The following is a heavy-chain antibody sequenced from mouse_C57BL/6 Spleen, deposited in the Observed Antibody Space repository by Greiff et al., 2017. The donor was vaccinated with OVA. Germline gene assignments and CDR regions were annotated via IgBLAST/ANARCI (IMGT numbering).Heavy chain of an antibody. J-gene: IGHJ4*01. D-gene: IGHD2-1*01. CDR2: ISDGGSYT. Sequence: VQLQQSGGGLVKPGGSLKLSCAASGFTFSSYAMSWVRQTPEKRLEWVATISDGGSYTYYPDNVKGRFTISRDNAKNNLYLQMSHLKSEDTAMYYCARGNYGNYEAMDYWGQGTSVTVSS. CDR1: GFTFSSYA. V-gene: IGHV5-4*01. CDR3: ARGNYGNYEAMDY.